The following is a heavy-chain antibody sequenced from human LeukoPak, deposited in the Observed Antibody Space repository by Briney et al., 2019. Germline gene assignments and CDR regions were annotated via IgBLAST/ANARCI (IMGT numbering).Heavy chain of an antibody. CDR2: IYYSGST. J-gene: IGHJ5*02. V-gene: IGHV4-61*01. CDR1: GGSVSSGSYY. CDR3: ARDLGNWFDP. Sequence: SETLSLTCTVSGGSVSSGSYYWSWIRQPPGKGLEWIGYIYYSGSTNYNPSLKSRVTISVDTSKNQFSLKLSSVTAADTAVYYCARDLGNWFDPWGQGTLVTVSS.